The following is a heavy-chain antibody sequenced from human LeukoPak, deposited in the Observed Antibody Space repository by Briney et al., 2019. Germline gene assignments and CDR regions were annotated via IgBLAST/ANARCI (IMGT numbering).Heavy chain of an antibody. J-gene: IGHJ4*02. CDR2: IKQDGREK. CDR1: GFTFSSYW. D-gene: IGHD1-1*01. CDR3: AREVWNDVVDY. V-gene: IGHV3-7*01. Sequence: GGSLRLSCAASGFTFSSYWMSWVRQAPGKGLEWVANIKQDGREKYYVDSVKGRFTISRDNGKNSLYLQMNSLRVEDTAVYYCAREVWNDVVDYWGQGTLVTVSS.